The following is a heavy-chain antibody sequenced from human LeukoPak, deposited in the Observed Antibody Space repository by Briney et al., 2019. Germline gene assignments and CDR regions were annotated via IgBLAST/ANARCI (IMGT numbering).Heavy chain of an antibody. J-gene: IGHJ4*02. CDR3: ARSGYNWNDVIFFDY. Sequence: PGGSLRLSCAASGFTFSGYTMNWVRQALGKGLEWVSSISSSSSSIYYADSVKGRFTISRDNAKNSLYLQMNSLRAEDTAVYYCARSGYNWNDVIFFDYWGQGTLVTVSS. CDR2: ISSSSSSI. V-gene: IGHV3-21*01. CDR1: GFTFSGYT. D-gene: IGHD1-1*01.